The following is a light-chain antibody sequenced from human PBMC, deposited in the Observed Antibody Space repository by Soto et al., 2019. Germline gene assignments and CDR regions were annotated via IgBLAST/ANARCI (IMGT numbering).Light chain of an antibody. CDR1: SSDVGGYNY. V-gene: IGLV2-14*01. CDR3: CSYTTGNTSQVV. CDR2: DVS. J-gene: IGLJ1*01. Sequence: QSVLTQPASVSGSPGQSITISCTGTSSDVGGYNYVSWYQQHPGKAPNFMIYDVSNRPSGVSNRFSGSKSGNTAALTISGRQAEDEDDYYCCSYTTGNTSQVVFGTGTKLTVL.